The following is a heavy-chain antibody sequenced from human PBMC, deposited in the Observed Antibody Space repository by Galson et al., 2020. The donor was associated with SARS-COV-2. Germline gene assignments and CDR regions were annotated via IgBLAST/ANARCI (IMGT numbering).Heavy chain of an antibody. CDR3: ARAGGSGSYYPYFYSCCMGV. CDR2: IGTAGDT. Sequence: GGSLRLSCAASGFTFSSYDMHWVRQATGKGLEWVSAIGTAGDTYYPGSVKGRFTISRENAKNSLYLQMNSLRAGDTAVYYCARAGGSGSYYPYFYSCCMGVWGKGTPVTFSS. V-gene: IGHV3-13*01. J-gene: IGHJ6*03. D-gene: IGHD3-10*01. CDR1: GFTFSSYD.